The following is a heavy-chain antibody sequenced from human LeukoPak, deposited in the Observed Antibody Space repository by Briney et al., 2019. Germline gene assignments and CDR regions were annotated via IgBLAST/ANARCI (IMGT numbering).Heavy chain of an antibody. CDR1: GFIFRNYA. J-gene: IGHJ4*02. Sequence: SGGSLRLSCVASGFIFRNYAMSWVRQAPGKGLEWVSAITGSGDPTYYADSVKGRFTISRDNSKNTLYVEMNTLRAEDTAVYYCAKWGDYDILTGYYVSDFWGQGTLVTVSS. V-gene: IGHV3-23*01. CDR2: ITGSGDPT. CDR3: AKWGDYDILTGYYVSDF. D-gene: IGHD3-9*01.